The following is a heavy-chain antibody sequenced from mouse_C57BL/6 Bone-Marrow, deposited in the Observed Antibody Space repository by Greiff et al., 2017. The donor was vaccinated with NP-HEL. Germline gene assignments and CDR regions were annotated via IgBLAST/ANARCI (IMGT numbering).Heavy chain of an antibody. J-gene: IGHJ1*03. CDR1: GFSLTSYG. V-gene: IGHV2-2*01. CDR3: ASAIYDGYYDWYFDV. CDR2: IWSGGST. D-gene: IGHD2-3*01. Sequence: QVQLKESGPGLVQPSQCLSITCTVSGFSLTSYGVHWVRQSPGKGLEWLGVIWSGGSTDYNAAFISRLSISKDNSKSQVFFKMNSLQADDTAIYYCASAIYDGYYDWYFDVWGTGTTVTVSS.